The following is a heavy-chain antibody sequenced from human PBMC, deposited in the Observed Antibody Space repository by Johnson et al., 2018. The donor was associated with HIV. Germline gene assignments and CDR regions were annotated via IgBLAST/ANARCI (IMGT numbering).Heavy chain of an antibody. CDR3: ARWIRYCGGDCYDVFDI. D-gene: IGHD2-21*02. Sequence: VQLVESGGGVVQPGGSLRLSCAASGLTSDDCGLSWVRQGPGKGLDWVSGITWNGGSTGYAESVKGRFTISRDNAKNSLYLQMNSLRAEYTALYYCARWIRYCGGDCYDVFDIWGQGTKVTVSS. CDR2: ITWNGGST. J-gene: IGHJ3*02. V-gene: IGHV3-20*04. CDR1: GLTSDDCG.